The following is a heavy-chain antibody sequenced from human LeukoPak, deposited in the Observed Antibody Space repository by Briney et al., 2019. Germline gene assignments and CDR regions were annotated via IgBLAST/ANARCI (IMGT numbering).Heavy chain of an antibody. CDR3: AKGRYVNYYYYMDV. CDR1: GFTFSSYG. D-gene: IGHD5-12*01. V-gene: IGHV3-23*01. CDR2: ISGNGGST. Sequence: GGSLRLSCAASGFTFSSYGMSWVRQAPGKGLEWVSAISGNGGSTYYADSVKGRFTISRDNSKNTLYLQMNSLRAEDTAVYYCAKGRYVNYYYYMDVWGKGTTVTISS. J-gene: IGHJ6*03.